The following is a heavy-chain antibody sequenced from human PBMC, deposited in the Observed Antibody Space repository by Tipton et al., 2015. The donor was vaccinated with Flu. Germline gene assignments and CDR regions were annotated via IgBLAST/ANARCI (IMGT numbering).Heavy chain of an antibody. CDR2: IYTDGTT. Sequence: TLSLTCTISGHSISSDYYWGWIRRPPGKGLEWIGRIYTDGTTDYNPSLKSRVTMSVDTSKNQFSLKLSSVTAADTAVYYCAREWYYGAGSYYDFEHWGPGTLVTVSS. CDR1: GHSISSDYY. CDR3: AREWYYGAGSYYDFEH. J-gene: IGHJ4*02. D-gene: IGHD3-10*01. V-gene: IGHV4-38-2*02.